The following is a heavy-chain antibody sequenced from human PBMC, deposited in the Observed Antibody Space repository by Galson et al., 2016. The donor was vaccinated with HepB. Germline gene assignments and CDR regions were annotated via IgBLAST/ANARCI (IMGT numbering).Heavy chain of an antibody. CDR3: ARRSGYDLGGALCI. CDR1: GFSLSTSGMC. Sequence: PALVKPTQTLTLTCTFSGFSLSTSGMCVSWIRQPPGKALEWLARIDWDDDKYYSTSLKTRLTISKDTSKNQVVLTMTNMDPVDTATYYCARRSGYDLGGALCICGQGTMVTVSS. CDR2: IDWDDDK. V-gene: IGHV2-70*11. J-gene: IGHJ3*02. D-gene: IGHD5-12*01.